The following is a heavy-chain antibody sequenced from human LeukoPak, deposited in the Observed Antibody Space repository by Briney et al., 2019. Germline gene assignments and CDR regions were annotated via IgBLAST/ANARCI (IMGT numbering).Heavy chain of an antibody. CDR2: IIPIFGTA. J-gene: IGHJ4*02. CDR3: ARSIAAAGPFDY. V-gene: IGHV1-69*05. Sequence: ASVEVSCKASGGTFSIYAISWVRQAPGQGLEWMGRIIPIFGTANYAQKFQGRVTITTDESTSTAYMELSSLRSEDTAVYYCARSIAAAGPFDYWGQGTLVTVSS. CDR1: GGTFSIYA. D-gene: IGHD6-13*01.